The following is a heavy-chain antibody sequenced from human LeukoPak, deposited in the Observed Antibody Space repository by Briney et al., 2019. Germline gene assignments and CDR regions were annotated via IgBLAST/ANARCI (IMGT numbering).Heavy chain of an antibody. CDR2: ISSSGNTI. CDR1: GFPFSVYE. CDR3: ARKTTASGFDY. Sequence: QTGGSLRLSCVVSGFPFSVYEMNWVRQAPGKGLEWVSYISSSGNTIYYADSVKGRFTISRDNAKNSLYLQMNSLRAEDTAVYYCARKTTASGFDYWGQGTLVTVSS. D-gene: IGHD1-1*01. V-gene: IGHV3-48*03. J-gene: IGHJ4*02.